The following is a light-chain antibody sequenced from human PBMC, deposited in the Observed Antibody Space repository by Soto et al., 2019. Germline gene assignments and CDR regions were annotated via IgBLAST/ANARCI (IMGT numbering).Light chain of an antibody. CDR1: QRVSRD. CDR3: QQYNQWPPLT. Sequence: EIVMTQSPAALSVSPGERVTLSCRASQRVSRDLAWYQQKPGQAPRLLIYDTSTRATGVPARFSGSGSGTEFTFTIIDLQSEDFAVYYCQQYNQWPPLTFGGGTKVEIK. CDR2: DTS. J-gene: IGKJ4*01. V-gene: IGKV3D-15*01.